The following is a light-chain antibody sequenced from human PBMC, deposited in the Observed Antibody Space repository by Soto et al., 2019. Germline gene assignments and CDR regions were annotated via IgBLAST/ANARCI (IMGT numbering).Light chain of an antibody. CDR1: QSVSSN. Sequence: EIVMTQSPATLSVSPGERATLSCRASQSVSSNLAWYQQKPGQAPRLLIYGASTRATGIPARFSGSGSGTEFTLTISSLQSEYFAVEYCQQYNNWLWTFGQGTKVEIK. CDR3: QQYNNWLWT. J-gene: IGKJ1*01. CDR2: GAS. V-gene: IGKV3-15*01.